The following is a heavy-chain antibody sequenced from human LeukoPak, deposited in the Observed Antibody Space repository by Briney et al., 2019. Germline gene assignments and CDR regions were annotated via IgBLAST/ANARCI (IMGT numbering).Heavy chain of an antibody. V-gene: IGHV1-69*13. CDR1: GGTFSSYA. CDR3: AREGTRDGYNSDAFDI. Sequence: SVKVSCKASGGTFSSYAISWVRQAPGQGLEWMGGIIPIFGTANYAQKFQGRVTITADESTSTAYMELSSLRSEDTAAYYCAREGTRDGYNSDAFDIWGQGTMVTVSS. D-gene: IGHD5-24*01. CDR2: IIPIFGTA. J-gene: IGHJ3*02.